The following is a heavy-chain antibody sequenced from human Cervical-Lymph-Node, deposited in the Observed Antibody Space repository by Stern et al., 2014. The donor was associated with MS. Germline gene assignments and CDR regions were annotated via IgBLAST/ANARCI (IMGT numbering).Heavy chain of an antibody. J-gene: IGHJ4*02. Sequence: EVKLVESGGGLVQPGGSLRLSCAGSGLTLSNLWMNWVRQAPGKGLEWLAIVSQDGGQTFYVDSVKGRFTISRDNTKNSLFLQMTSLRPDDTALYYCVGGWGWLPDYWGQGTLVTVSS. CDR2: VSQDGGQT. CDR1: GLTLSNLW. CDR3: VGGWGWLPDY. D-gene: IGHD3-16*01. V-gene: IGHV3-7*01.